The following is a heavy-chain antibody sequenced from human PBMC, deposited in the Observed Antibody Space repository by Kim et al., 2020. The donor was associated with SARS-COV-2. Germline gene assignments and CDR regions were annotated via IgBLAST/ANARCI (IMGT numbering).Heavy chain of an antibody. Sequence: SETLSLTCTVSGGSMSLYYWSWIRQPPGKGLEWIGYIYYSGSTNYNPSLKSRVTISVDTSKNQFSLKLTSVTAADTAVYYCARESNYNYGSGRLDYWGQGALVTVSS. D-gene: IGHD3-10*01. V-gene: IGHV4-59*01. CDR2: IYYSGST. J-gene: IGHJ4*02. CDR3: ARESNYNYGSGRLDY. CDR1: GGSMSLYY.